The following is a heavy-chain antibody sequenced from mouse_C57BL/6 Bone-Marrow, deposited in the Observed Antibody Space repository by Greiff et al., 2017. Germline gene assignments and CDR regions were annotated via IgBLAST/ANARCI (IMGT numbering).Heavy chain of an antibody. J-gene: IGHJ3*01. CDR3: ARCNYSRAWFAY. CDR1: GYSFTGYY. Sequence: EVQLQQPGPELVKPGASVKLSCKASGYSFTGYYMHWVKQSPEKSLEWIGEINPSTGGTNYNQKFKDKATLTVDTSSSTAYMQLKSLTSEDSAVYYCARCNYSRAWFAYWGQGTLVTVSA. D-gene: IGHD2-5*01. V-gene: IGHV1-42*01. CDR2: INPSTGGT.